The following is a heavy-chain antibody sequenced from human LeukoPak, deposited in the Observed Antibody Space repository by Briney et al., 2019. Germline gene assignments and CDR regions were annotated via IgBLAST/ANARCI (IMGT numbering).Heavy chain of an antibody. CDR1: GYTFTDHY. CDR2: INPSGGST. Sequence: ASVKVSCKASGYTFTDHYIHWVRQAPGQGLEWMGIINPSGGSTSYAQKFQGRVTMTRDTSTSTVYMGLSSLRSEDTAVYYCARGTGYYDSSGYYLFDYWGQGTLVTVSS. J-gene: IGHJ4*02. CDR3: ARGTGYYDSSGYYLFDY. V-gene: IGHV1-46*01. D-gene: IGHD3-22*01.